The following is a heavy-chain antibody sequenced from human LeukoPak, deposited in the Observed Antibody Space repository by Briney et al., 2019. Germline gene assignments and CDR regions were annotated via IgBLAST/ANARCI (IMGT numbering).Heavy chain of an antibody. D-gene: IGHD6-19*01. Sequence: ASVKVSCKASGYTSTSYYMHWVRQAPGQGLEWMGIINPSGGSTSSAQKFQGRVTMTRDTSTSTVYMELSSLRSEDTAVYYCATIAVAGTWDFDYWGQGTLVTVSS. V-gene: IGHV1-46*01. CDR2: INPSGGST. J-gene: IGHJ4*02. CDR1: GYTSTSYY. CDR3: ATIAVAGTWDFDY.